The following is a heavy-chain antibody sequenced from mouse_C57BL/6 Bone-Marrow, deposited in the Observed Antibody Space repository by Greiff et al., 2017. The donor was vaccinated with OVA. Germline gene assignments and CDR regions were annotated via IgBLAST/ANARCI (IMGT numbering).Heavy chain of an antibody. J-gene: IGHJ2*01. CDR3: TGDEAYYSIFDY. D-gene: IGHD2-5*01. CDR2: ISSGGDYT. Sequence: EVQRVESGEGLVKPGGSLKLSCAASGFTFSSYAMSWVRLTPEKRLEWVAYISSGGDYTYYADTVKGRFTISRDNARNTLYLQMSSLKSEDTAMYYYTGDEAYYSIFDYWGQGTTLTVSS. CDR1: GFTFSSYA. V-gene: IGHV5-9-1*02.